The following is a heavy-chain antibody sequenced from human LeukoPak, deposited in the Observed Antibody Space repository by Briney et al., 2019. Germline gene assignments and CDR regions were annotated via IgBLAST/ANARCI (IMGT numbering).Heavy chain of an antibody. Sequence: SETLSLTCTVSGGSISSGGYYWSWIRQHPGKGLEWIGYIYYSGSTYYNPSLKSRVTISVDTSKNQFSLKLSSVTAADTAMYYCARIVAGYDILTGYYPYYFDYWGQGTLVTVSS. J-gene: IGHJ4*02. D-gene: IGHD3-9*01. CDR1: GGSISSGGYY. CDR3: ARIVAGYDILTGYYPYYFDY. V-gene: IGHV4-31*03. CDR2: IYYSGST.